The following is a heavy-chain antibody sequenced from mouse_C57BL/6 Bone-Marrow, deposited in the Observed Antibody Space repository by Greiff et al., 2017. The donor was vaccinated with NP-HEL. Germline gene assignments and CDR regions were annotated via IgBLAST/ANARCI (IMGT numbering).Heavy chain of an antibody. Sequence: VKLMESGGGLVKPGGSLKLSCAASGFTFSSYAMSWVRQTPEKRLEWVATISDGGSYTYYPDNVKGRFTISRDNAKNNLYLQMSHLKSEDTAMYYCARDPYYAMDYWGQGTAVTVSS. CDR2: ISDGGSYT. CDR3: ARDPYYAMDY. V-gene: IGHV5-4*01. CDR1: GFTFSSYA. J-gene: IGHJ4*01.